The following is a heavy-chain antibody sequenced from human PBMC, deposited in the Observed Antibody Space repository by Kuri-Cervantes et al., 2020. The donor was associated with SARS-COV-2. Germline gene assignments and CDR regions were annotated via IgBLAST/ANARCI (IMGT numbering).Heavy chain of an antibody. J-gene: IGHJ6*02. D-gene: IGHD3-10*01. CDR2: IYSSGTS. Sequence: SETLSLTCTVSGDSISSDGHFWTWIRQPPGKGLEWIGYIYSSGTSHYNPSLKSRVTISVDTSKNQFSLKLSSVTAADTAVYYCARDRLGLLWFGEPKRYGMDVWGQGTTVTVSS. V-gene: IGHV4-30-4*08. CDR3: ARDRLGLLWFGEPKRYGMDV. CDR1: GDSISSDGHF.